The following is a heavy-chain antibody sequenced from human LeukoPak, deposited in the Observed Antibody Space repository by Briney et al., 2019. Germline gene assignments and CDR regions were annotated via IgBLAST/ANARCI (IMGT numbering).Heavy chain of an antibody. Sequence: GGSLRLSCAASGFTFSSYGMHWVRQAPGKGLEWVAFIRYDGSNKYYADSVKGRFTISGDNSKNTLYLQMNSLRAEDTAVYYCAKGQHFDWLLDYWGQGTLVTVSS. CDR2: IRYDGSNK. V-gene: IGHV3-30*02. D-gene: IGHD3-9*01. CDR3: AKGQHFDWLLDY. CDR1: GFTFSSYG. J-gene: IGHJ4*02.